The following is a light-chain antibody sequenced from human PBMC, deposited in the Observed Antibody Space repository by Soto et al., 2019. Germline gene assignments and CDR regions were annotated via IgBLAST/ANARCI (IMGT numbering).Light chain of an antibody. J-gene: IGLJ3*02. CDR1: SSNIGSNY. CDR2: RNS. V-gene: IGLV1-47*01. Sequence: QSVLTKPPSASGTPGQRVTISCSGSSSNIGSNYVNWYQQIPGTAPNLLIYRNSQRPSGVPDRFSGSKSGTSASLAISGLRSEDEADYYCAAWDGSVSGWVFGGGTKLTVL. CDR3: AAWDGSVSGWV.